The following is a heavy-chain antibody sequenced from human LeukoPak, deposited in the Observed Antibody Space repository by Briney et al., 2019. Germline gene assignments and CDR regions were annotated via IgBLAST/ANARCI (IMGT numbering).Heavy chain of an antibody. Sequence: GGALEISCKGSGSGYKLVTYWIAWVRQMAGKGLEWMGIIYPRHSDTRYSPSLQRHVTISADKSITTAYLQWSSLKASDTAIYYCATNTLRSSWYFDLWGRGTLVSVSS. CDR2: IYPRHSDT. J-gene: IGHJ2*01. D-gene: IGHD3-3*01. CDR3: ATNTLRSSWYFDL. V-gene: IGHV5-51*01. CDR1: GYKLVTYW.